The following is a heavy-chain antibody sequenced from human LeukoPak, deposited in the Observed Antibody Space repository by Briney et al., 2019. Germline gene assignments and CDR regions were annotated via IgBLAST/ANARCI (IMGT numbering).Heavy chain of an antibody. CDR2: IYYSGST. V-gene: IGHV4-31*03. CDR1: GDSISSGGYY. Sequence: PSQTLSLTCTVSGDSISSGGYYWSWIRQHPGKGLEWIGYIYYSGSTYYNPSLKSRVTISVDTSKNQFSLKLSSVTAADTAVYYCARDNRGSGSTHWGQGTLVTVSS. D-gene: IGHD3-10*01. J-gene: IGHJ4*02. CDR3: ARDNRGSGSTH.